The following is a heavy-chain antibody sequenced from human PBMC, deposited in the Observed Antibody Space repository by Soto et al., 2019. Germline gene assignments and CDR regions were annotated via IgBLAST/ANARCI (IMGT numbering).Heavy chain of an antibody. Sequence: SVSGGSISSYYWSWIRQPPGKVLEWIGYIYYSGSTNYNPSLKSRVTISVDTSKNQFSLKLSSVTGADTAVYYCAREVGNYYYYGMDVCGQGTTVTVSS. CDR3: AREVGNYYYYGMDV. V-gene: IGHV4-59*01. J-gene: IGHJ6*02. CDR1: GGSISSYY. D-gene: IGHD7-27*01. CDR2: IYYSGST.